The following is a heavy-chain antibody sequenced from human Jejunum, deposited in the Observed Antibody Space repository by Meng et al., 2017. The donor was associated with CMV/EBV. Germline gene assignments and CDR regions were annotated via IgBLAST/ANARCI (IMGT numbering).Heavy chain of an antibody. Sequence: YGGSFPAYYWSWIRQSPGKGLEWVGNINHSGSTNYNPSLKSRVLMSLDTSKNQFSLRLTSVTAADTALYYCARGLGYGNNINYFDSWGQGSLVTVSS. CDR3: ARGLGYGNNINYFDS. J-gene: IGHJ4*02. CDR2: INHSGST. D-gene: IGHD5-24*01. CDR1: GGSFPAYY. V-gene: IGHV4-34*01.